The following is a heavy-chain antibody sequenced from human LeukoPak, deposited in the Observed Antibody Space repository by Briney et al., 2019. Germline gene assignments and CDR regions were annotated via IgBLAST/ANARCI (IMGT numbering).Heavy chain of an antibody. D-gene: IGHD3-3*01. Sequence: GGSLRLSCAASGFTFSSYAMSWVRQAPGKGLEWVSAISGSGGSTYYADSVKGRFTISRDNAKNALYLQMNSLRAEDTAVYYCAKGFASSPGYWGQGTLVTVSS. CDR2: ISGSGGST. CDR3: AKGFASSPGY. V-gene: IGHV3-23*01. CDR1: GFTFSSYA. J-gene: IGHJ4*02.